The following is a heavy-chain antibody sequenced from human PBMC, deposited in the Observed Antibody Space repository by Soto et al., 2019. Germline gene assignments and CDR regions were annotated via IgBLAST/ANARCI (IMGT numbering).Heavy chain of an antibody. CDR3: AAEYGGNSA. D-gene: IGHD4-17*01. J-gene: IGHJ4*02. CDR1: GGTFSSYT. Sequence: QVQLVQSGAEVKKPGSSVKVSCKASGGTFSSYTISWVRQAPGQGLEWMGRIIPILGIANYAQKFQGRVTITADNSPSTAYMELSSLRSEDTAVYYCAAEYGGNSAWGQGTLVTVSS. V-gene: IGHV1-69*02. CDR2: IIPILGIA.